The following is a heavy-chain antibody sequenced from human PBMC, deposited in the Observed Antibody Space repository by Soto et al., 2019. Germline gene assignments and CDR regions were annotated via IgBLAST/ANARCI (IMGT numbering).Heavy chain of an antibody. J-gene: IGHJ4*02. Sequence: VQLVESGGGVVQPGRSLRLSCEASGLTFSSYAMHWVRQAPGKGLEWVSLISYDGGYEYYADSVKGRFTISRDNSKSALYLQMNSLRAEDTAVYYCARDGGFDYWGQGTLVSVSS. V-gene: IGHV3-30-3*01. CDR1: GLTFSSYA. CDR2: ISYDGGYE. D-gene: IGHD3-16*01. CDR3: ARDGGFDY.